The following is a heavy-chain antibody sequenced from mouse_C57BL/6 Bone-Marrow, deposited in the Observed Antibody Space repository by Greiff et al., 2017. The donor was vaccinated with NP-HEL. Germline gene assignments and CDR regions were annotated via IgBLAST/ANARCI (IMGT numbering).Heavy chain of an antibody. Sequence: EVNVVESGAELVRPGASVKLSCTASGFNIKDDYMHWVKQRPEQGLEWIGWIDPENGDTEYASKFQGKATITADTSSNTAYLQLSSLTSEDTAVYYSTFYYDYGGYYFDYWGQGTTLTVSS. CDR2: IDPENGDT. D-gene: IGHD2-4*01. CDR1: GFNIKDDY. CDR3: TFYYDYGGYYFDY. V-gene: IGHV14-4*01. J-gene: IGHJ2*01.